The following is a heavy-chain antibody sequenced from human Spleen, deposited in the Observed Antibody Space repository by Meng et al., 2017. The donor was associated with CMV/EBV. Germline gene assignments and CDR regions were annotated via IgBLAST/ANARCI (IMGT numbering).Heavy chain of an antibody. J-gene: IGHJ4*02. CDR2: IKRDGTEK. V-gene: IGHV3-7*01. CDR3: AISTGWDHFDY. CDR1: GFTFSSYS. Sequence: GESLKISCSASGFTFSSYSMNWVRQAPGKGLEWVAYIKRDGTEKYYVDSVKGRFTISRDNAKSSLYLQMNRLRGEDTALYYCAISTGWDHFDYWGQGTQVTVSS. D-gene: IGHD6-25*01.